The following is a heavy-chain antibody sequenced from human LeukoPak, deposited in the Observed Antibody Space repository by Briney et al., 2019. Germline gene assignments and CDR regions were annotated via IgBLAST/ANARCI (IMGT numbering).Heavy chain of an antibody. V-gene: IGHV3-48*01. Sequence: GGSLRLSCAASGFTFSSYSMNWVRQAPGKGLEWVSYISSSSSTIYYADSVKGRFTISRDNSKNTLYLQMNSLRAEDTAVYYCARGLENSSGWMGCFQHWGQGTLVTVSS. CDR3: ARGLENSSGWMGCFQH. D-gene: IGHD6-19*01. CDR1: GFTFSSYS. CDR2: ISSSSSTI. J-gene: IGHJ1*01.